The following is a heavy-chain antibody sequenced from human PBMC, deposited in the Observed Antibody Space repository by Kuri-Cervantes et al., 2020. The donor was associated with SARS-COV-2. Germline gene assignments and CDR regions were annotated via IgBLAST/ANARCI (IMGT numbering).Heavy chain of an antibody. D-gene: IGHD3-22*01. J-gene: IGHJ4*02. V-gene: IGHV3-9*01. CDR3: ARISYYSDSSGYYSYYFDY. CDR1: GFTFDDYA. Sequence: GGSLRLSCAASGFTFDDYAMHWVRQAPGKGLEWVSGISWNSGSIGYADSVKGRLTISRDNAKNSLYLQMNSLRAEDTAVYYCARISYYSDSSGYYSYYFDYWGQGTLVTVSS. CDR2: ISWNSGSI.